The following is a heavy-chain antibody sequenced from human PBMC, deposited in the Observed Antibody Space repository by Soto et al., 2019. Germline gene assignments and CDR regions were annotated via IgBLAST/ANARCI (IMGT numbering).Heavy chain of an antibody. V-gene: IGHV3-30*18. D-gene: IGHD1-1*01. CDR1: GFTFSSYG. J-gene: IGHJ6*02. Sequence: QVQLVESGGGVVQPGRSLRLSCAASGFTFSSYGMHWVRQAPGKELEWVAVISYDGSNKYYADSVKGRFTISRDNSKNTLYLQMNSLRAEDTAVYYCAKDRDWNYYGMDVWGQGTTVTVSS. CDR2: ISYDGSNK. CDR3: AKDRDWNYYGMDV.